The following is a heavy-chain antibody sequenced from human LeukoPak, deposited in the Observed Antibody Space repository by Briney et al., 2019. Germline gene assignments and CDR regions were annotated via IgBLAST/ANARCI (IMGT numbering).Heavy chain of an antibody. CDR1: GYTFTSYD. CDR2: MSPNGGNT. J-gene: IGHJ4*02. Sequence: GASVKVSCKASGYTFTSYDINWVRQATGQGLEWMGWMSPNGGNTGYAQKVQGRVTMTADTSTSTAFMELRSLRSDDTAVYYCAREVRGYSYGSFDYWGQGTLVTVSS. V-gene: IGHV1-8*01. D-gene: IGHD5-18*01. CDR3: AREVRGYSYGSFDY.